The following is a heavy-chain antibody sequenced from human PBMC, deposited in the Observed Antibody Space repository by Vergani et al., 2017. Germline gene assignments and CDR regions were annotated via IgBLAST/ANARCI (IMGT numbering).Heavy chain of an antibody. CDR3: TKGSVYYHDSAGHGYDPYTGFDL. CDR1: GFTFGSYS. V-gene: IGHV3-21*04. D-gene: IGHD5-12*01. CDR2: ISWNSGAV. Sequence: EVQLVESGGGLVKPGGSLRLSCVASGFTFGSYSMNWVRQAPGKGLEWVSGISWNSGAVDYADSVRGRFTISRDNAKNSLFLEMNSLRFEDTAVYFCTKGSVYYHDSAGHGYDPYTGFDLWGQGTLVTVSS. J-gene: IGHJ3*01.